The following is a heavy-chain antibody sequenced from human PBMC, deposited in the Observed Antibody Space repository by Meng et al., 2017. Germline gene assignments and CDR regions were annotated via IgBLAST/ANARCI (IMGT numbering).Heavy chain of an antibody. V-gene: IGHV1-18*01. Sequence: QVQEVQSGAEVKKPGASVKVSCKASGYTFTSYGISWVRQAPGKGLEWMGWISAYNGNTNYAQKLQGRVTMTTDTSTSTAYMELRSLRSDDTAVYYCARVSLDLYMIVVVNFDYWGQGTLVTVSS. D-gene: IGHD3-22*01. CDR1: GYTFTSYG. CDR3: ARVSLDLYMIVVVNFDY. J-gene: IGHJ4*02. CDR2: ISAYNGNT.